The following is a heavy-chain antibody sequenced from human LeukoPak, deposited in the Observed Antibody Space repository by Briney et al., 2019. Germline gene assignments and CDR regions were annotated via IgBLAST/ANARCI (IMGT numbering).Heavy chain of an antibody. CDR3: ARVFIRDASSWLDY. V-gene: IGHV1-69*13. J-gene: IGHJ4*02. CDR1: GDTFSSYA. CDR2: IIPILATA. D-gene: IGHD6-13*01. Sequence: GASVKVSCKASGDTFSSYAISWVRQAPGQGLEWMGGIIPILATANYAQKFQGRVTITADESTSTAYMELSSLRSEDTAVYYCARVFIRDASSWLDYWGQGTLVTVSS.